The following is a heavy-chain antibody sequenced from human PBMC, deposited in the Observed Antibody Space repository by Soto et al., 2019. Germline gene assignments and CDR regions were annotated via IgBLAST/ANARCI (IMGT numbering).Heavy chain of an antibody. D-gene: IGHD3-3*01. Sequence: GGSLRLSCAASGFTFSSYAMHWVRQAPGKGLEWVAVISYDGSNKYYADSVKGRFTISRDNSKNTLYLQMNSLRAEDTAVYYCARDLWAGDDFWSGYYTWGMDVWGQGTTVTVSS. CDR3: ARDLWAGDDFWSGYYTWGMDV. CDR2: ISYDGSNK. V-gene: IGHV3-30-3*01. J-gene: IGHJ6*02. CDR1: GFTFSSYA.